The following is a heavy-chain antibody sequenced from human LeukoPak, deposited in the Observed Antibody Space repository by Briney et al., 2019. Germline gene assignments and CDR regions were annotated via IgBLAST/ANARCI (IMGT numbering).Heavy chain of an antibody. V-gene: IGHV3-7*01. CDR1: GFTFSSYW. J-gene: IGHJ4*02. CDR2: INQDGSEI. Sequence: GGSLRLSCAASGFTFSSYWVSWVRQAPGKGLEWVANINQDGSEIYYVDSVKGRFTISRDNAKNSLYLQMNSLTAEDTAVYYCALGPFDYWGQGTLVTVSS. CDR3: ALGPFDY.